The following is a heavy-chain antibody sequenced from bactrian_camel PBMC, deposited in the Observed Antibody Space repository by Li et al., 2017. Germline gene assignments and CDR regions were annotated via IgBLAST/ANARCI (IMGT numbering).Heavy chain of an antibody. V-gene: IGHV3S40*01. CDR1: GYTTRPRC. Sequence: VQLVESGGGSVQAGGSLTLSCAPSGYTTRPRCIGWFRQSPGKEREGVAAIERDGDRSRIHDSVKGRFTITQDNVMNTVSLQMNSLQLEDTAMYYCAADACPYGLRYPETYEYTYWGQGTQVTVS. J-gene: IGHJ4*01. CDR3: AADACPYGLRYPETYEYTY. CDR2: IERDGDRS. D-gene: IGHD5*01.